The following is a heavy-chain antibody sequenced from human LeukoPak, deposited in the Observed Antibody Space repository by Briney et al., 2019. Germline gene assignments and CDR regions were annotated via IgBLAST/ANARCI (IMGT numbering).Heavy chain of an antibody. D-gene: IGHD3-22*01. CDR2: ISWNSGSI. Sequence: LRLSCAASGFTFSSYSMNWVRQAPGRGLEWISGISWNSGSIGYADSVKGRFTISRDNAKNSLYLQMNSLRAEDTALYYCAKDNYYDSSGYSNFDYWGQGTLVTVSS. CDR1: GFTFSSYS. V-gene: IGHV3-9*01. J-gene: IGHJ4*02. CDR3: AKDNYYDSSGYSNFDY.